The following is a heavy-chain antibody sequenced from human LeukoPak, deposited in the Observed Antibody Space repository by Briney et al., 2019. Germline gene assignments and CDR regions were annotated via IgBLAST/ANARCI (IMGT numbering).Heavy chain of an antibody. CDR1: GGPFSGYY. D-gene: IGHD2-2*01. CDR3: ARDKLGYCSSTSCYWFDP. V-gene: IGHV4-34*01. CDR2: INHSGST. J-gene: IGHJ5*02. Sequence: SETLSLTCAVYGGPFSGYYWSWLRQPPGKGLEWLGEINHSGSTNYNPSLKSRVTISVGTSKNQFSLKLSSVTAADMAVYYCARDKLGYCSSTSCYWFDPWGQGTLVTVSS.